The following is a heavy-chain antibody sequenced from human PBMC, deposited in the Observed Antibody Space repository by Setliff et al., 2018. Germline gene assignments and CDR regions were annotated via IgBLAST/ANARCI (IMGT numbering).Heavy chain of an antibody. CDR2: VNPIGGGA. V-gene: IGHV1-2*02. D-gene: IGHD3-10*01. CDR1: GGTLSGYA. Sequence: ASVKVSCKASGGTLSGYAFSWVRQAPGQGLEWMGYVNPIGGGATYAQKFQGRVTLTRDTSITPTYMELNSLRSEDTAIYYCARDLNRWFGEFAFDIWGHGTMVTVSS. CDR3: ARDLNRWFGEFAFDI. J-gene: IGHJ3*02.